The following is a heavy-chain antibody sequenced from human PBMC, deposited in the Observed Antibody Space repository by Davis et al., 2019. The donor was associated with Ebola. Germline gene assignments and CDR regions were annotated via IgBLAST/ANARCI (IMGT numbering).Heavy chain of an antibody. CDR2: INHSGST. V-gene: IGHV4-34*01. CDR3: ARMGLSSGYYFFDY. Sequence: SETLSLTCAVYGGSFSGYYWSWIRQPPGKGLEWIGEINHSGSTKYNPSLKSRVTISVDTSKNQFSLKLSSVTAADTAVYYCARMGLSSGYYFFDYWGQGTLVTVSS. J-gene: IGHJ4*02. CDR1: GGSFSGYY. D-gene: IGHD3-22*01.